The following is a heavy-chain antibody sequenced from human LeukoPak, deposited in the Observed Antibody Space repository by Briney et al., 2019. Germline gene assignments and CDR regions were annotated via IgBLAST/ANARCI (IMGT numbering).Heavy chain of an antibody. V-gene: IGHV6-1*01. J-gene: IGHJ5*02. Sequence: SQALSLTCAISGDRVSSNGAAWNWIRQSPSRGLEWLGRTYYRSKWKNEYAPSVKSRVTINPDTSKNHFSLQLNSVTPDDTAVYYCAREGCSSTSCSQGFDPWGQGTLVTV. CDR2: TYYRSKWKN. D-gene: IGHD2-2*01. CDR1: GDRVSSNGAA. CDR3: AREGCSSTSCSQGFDP.